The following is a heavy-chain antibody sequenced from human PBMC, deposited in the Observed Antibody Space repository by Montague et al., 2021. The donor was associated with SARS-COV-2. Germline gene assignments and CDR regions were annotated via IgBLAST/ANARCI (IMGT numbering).Heavy chain of an antibody. Sequence: SLRLSCAASGFTFSNSAMNWVRQAPGKGLEWVSGSSGSDGGTHYADSVKGRFTISRDNSKNALYLQMNSLGAEDTALYYCAKDSYYYGLGYGMDVWGQGTTVTVSS. J-gene: IGHJ6*02. CDR3: AKDSYYYGLGYGMDV. CDR1: GFTFSNSA. V-gene: IGHV3-23*01. D-gene: IGHD3-10*01. CDR2: SSGSDGGT.